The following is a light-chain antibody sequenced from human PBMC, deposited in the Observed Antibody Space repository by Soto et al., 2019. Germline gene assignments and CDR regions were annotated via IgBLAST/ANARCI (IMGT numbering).Light chain of an antibody. Sequence: GGRGPVTFRDSQGIGTYLVWYQQKSGKAPTVLIYASSTLQTGVPSRFSGSGSGTDFSLTISSLHPEDVATYYCQQVDSYPRTFGQGTKVDI. J-gene: IGKJ1*01. CDR2: ASS. V-gene: IGKV1-9*01. CDR3: QQVDSYPRT. CDR1: QGIGTY.